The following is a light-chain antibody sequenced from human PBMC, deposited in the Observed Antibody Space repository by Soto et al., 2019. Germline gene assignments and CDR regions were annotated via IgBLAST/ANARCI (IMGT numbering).Light chain of an antibody. CDR3: QQRSNWLT. CDR1: QSVSSY. V-gene: IGKV3-11*01. Sequence: EIVLTQSPATLSLSPGERATLSCRASQSVSSYLAWYQQKPGQAPRLLIYDASNRATGIPARFSGSGSGTGFTLTSNSLEPEDFAVYDCQQRSNWLTFGGGTKVEIK. J-gene: IGKJ4*01. CDR2: DAS.